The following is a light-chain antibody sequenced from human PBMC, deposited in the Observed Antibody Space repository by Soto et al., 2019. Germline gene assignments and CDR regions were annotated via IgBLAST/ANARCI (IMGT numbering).Light chain of an antibody. V-gene: IGLV1-44*01. CDR1: XXNIGSNT. CDR2: TND. J-gene: IGLJ1*01. Sequence: QAVLTQXXSXXXXXXXXVTXXXSXSXXNIGSNTVNRYQQLPGTAPKLLIYTNDQRPSGVPDRFSGSKSGTSASLAISGLQSEDEADYFCAAWDDSLNGYVFATGTKLTVL. CDR3: AAWDDSLNGYV.